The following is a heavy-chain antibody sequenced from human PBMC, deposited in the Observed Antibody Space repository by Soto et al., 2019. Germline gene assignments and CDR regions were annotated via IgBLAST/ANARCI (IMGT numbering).Heavy chain of an antibody. J-gene: IGHJ4*02. CDR2: IKDGGVT. D-gene: IGHD5-12*01. V-gene: IGHV4-34*01. CDR1: GGSLTGYY. CDR3: ARGQEGIVATH. Sequence: QVHLQQWGAGLLKPSETLSLTCAVNGGSLTGYYWSWIHQPPGKGLEWIGEIKDGGVTNYSPSLKGRVTMAADTSKNQFSLKLNSVTAADTAVYYCARGQEGIVATHWDQGTLVTVSS.